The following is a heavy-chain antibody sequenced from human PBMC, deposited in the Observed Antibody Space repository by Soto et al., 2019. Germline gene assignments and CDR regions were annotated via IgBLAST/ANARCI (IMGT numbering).Heavy chain of an antibody. Sequence: QVQLQESGPGLVKPSETLSLTCTVSGGSISSYYWSWIRQPPGKGLEWIGYIYYSGSTNYNPSLRSRATIPVDTSKNQFSLKLSSVTAPDTAVHYCARLYSGDYGAQYYFDHWGQGTQVTGSP. CDR1: GGSISSYY. J-gene: IGHJ4*02. D-gene: IGHD4-17*01. CDR3: ARLYSGDYGAQYYFDH. V-gene: IGHV4-59*01. CDR2: IYYSGST.